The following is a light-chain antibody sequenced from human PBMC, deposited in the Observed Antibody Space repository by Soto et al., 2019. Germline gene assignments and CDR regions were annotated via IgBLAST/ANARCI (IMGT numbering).Light chain of an antibody. CDR3: QQDNNWRPQT. CDR1: QSVSSN. CDR2: GAS. V-gene: IGKV3-15*01. Sequence: EIVMTQSPATLSVSPGERATLSCSASQSVSSNLAWYQQKPGQAPRLLIYGASTRATGIPARFSGSGSGTEFTLTISSLLSEDFAVYYCQQDNNWRPQTFGRGTKVEIK. J-gene: IGKJ1*01.